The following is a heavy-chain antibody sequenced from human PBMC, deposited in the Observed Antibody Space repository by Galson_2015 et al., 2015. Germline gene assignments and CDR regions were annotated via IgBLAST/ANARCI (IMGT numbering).Heavy chain of an antibody. J-gene: IGHJ6*02. CDR3: ARMRLGYCSSTSCRRPYGMDV. CDR1: GGTFSSYA. D-gene: IGHD2-2*01. CDR2: IIPIFGTA. V-gene: IGHV1-69*13. Sequence: SVKVSCKASGGTFSSYAISWVRQAPGQGLEWMGGIIPIFGTANYAQKFQGRVTITADESTSTAYMELSSLRSEDTAVYYCARMRLGYCSSTSCRRPYGMDVWGQGTTVTVSS.